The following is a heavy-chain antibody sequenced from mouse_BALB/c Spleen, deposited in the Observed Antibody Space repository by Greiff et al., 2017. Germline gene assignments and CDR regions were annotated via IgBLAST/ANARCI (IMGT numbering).Heavy chain of an antibody. CDR1: GYTFTSYW. CDR3: TRNNYYGHTWFAY. J-gene: IGHJ3*01. CDR2: IYPSDSYT. V-gene: IGHV1-69*02. Sequence: QVQLQQPGAELVRPGASVKLSCKASGYTFTSYWINWVKQRPGQGLEWIGNIYPSDSYTNYNQKFKDKATLTVDKSSSTAYMQLSSPTSEDSAVYYCTRNNYYGHTWFAYWGQGTLVTVSA. D-gene: IGHD1-1*01.